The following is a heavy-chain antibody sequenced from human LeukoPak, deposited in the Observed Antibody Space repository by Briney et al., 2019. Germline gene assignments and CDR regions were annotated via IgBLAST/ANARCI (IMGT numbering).Heavy chain of an antibody. D-gene: IGHD2-2*01. CDR1: GGSIGSYY. Sequence: SETLSLTCTVSGGSIGSYYWSWIRQPPGKGLEWIGYIYYSGSTNYNPSLKSRVTISVDTSKNQFSLKLSSVTAADTAVYYCARDSLRGTSRYSGYYFDYWGQGTLVTVSS. CDR2: IYYSGST. J-gene: IGHJ4*02. V-gene: IGHV4-59*01. CDR3: ARDSLRGTSRYSGYYFDY.